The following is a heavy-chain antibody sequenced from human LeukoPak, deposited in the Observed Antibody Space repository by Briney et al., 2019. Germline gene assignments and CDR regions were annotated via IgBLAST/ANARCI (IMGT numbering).Heavy chain of an antibody. J-gene: IGHJ4*02. D-gene: IGHD3-22*01. V-gene: IGHV4-59*13. CDR1: GGSISNYY. Sequence: ASETLSLTCTVSGGSISNYYCSWIRQPPGKALEWIGYIYYSGSTNYNPSLKSRVTISVDTSKNQCSLKLSSATAADTAVYYCARGRDYYDSPFDYWGQGTLVTV. CDR2: IYYSGST. CDR3: ARGRDYYDSPFDY.